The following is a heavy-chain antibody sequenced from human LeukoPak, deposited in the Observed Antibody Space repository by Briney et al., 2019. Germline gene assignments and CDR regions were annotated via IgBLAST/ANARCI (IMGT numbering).Heavy chain of an antibody. CDR3: ARLLWFGELSYYFDY. CDR2: IYYSGST. CDR1: GYSISSGYY. J-gene: IGHJ4*02. Sequence: SETLSLTCTVSGYSISSGYYWGWIRQPPGKGLEWIGSIYYSGSTYYNPSLKSRVTISVDTSKNQFSLKLSSVTAADTAVYYCARLLWFGELSYYFDYWGQGTLVTVSS. D-gene: IGHD3-10*01. V-gene: IGHV4-38-2*02.